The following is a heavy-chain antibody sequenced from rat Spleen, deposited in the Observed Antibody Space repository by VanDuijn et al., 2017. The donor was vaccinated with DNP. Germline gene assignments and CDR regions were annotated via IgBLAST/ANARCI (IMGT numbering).Heavy chain of an antibody. V-gene: IGHV5-31*01. CDR3: ARGSTSIYWYFDF. D-gene: IGHD3-1*01. CDR2: LTSSADVT. J-gene: IGHJ1*01. Sequence: EVQLVESGGDLVQSGRSLKLSCVASGFTFHVYWMTWIRQVPGKGLEWVASLTSSADVTYYSASVKGRFTISRDIPKSTLYLQMDSLRSEDTATYYCARGSTSIYWYFDFWGPGTMVTVSS. CDR1: GFTFHVYW.